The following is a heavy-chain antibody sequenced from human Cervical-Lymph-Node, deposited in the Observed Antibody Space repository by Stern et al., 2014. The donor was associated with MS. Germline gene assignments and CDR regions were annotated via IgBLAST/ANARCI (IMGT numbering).Heavy chain of an antibody. D-gene: IGHD3-10*02. CDR2: IYWGDDQ. J-gene: IGHJ4*02. CDR1: GFSLSTSGVG. CDR3: AHNYVSSEFDY. V-gene: IGHV2-5*02. Sequence: ESGPTLVKSTQTLTLTCTFSGFSLSTSGVGVGWIRQPPGKALEWLALIYWGDDQRYSPSLKSRLTITKDTSKNQVVLTMTNMDPVDTATYYCAHNYVSSEFDYWGQGTLVTVSS.